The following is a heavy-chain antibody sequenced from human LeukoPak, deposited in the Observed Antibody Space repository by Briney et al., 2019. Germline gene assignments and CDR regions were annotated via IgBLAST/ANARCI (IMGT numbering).Heavy chain of an antibody. J-gene: IGHJ6*02. Sequence: SETLSLTCAVYGGSFSGYYWSWVRQPPVKGLEWIGEINHSGSTNYNPSIKSRVTISVDTSKNQFSLKLSSVTAADTAVYYCARAGCSSTSCRGSYYYGMDVWGQGTTVTVSS. CDR2: INHSGST. V-gene: IGHV4-34*01. CDR3: ARAGCSSTSCRGSYYYGMDV. D-gene: IGHD2-2*01. CDR1: GGSFSGYY.